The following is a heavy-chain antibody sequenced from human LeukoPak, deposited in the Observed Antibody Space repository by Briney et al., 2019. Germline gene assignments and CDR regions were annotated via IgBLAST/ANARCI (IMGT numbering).Heavy chain of an antibody. J-gene: IGHJ6*04. CDR2: MNPNSGNT. D-gene: IGHD2-2*01. CDR3: ARGLVVPAARAMDV. V-gene: IGHV1-8*03. Sequence: ASVKVSCNAFGYTFTSYDINWVRQATGQGLEWLGWMNPNSGNTGYAQKFQGSVIIIRNTSISTAYMELSSLRSEDTAVYYCARGLVVPAARAMDVWGKGTTVTVSS. CDR1: GYTFTSYD.